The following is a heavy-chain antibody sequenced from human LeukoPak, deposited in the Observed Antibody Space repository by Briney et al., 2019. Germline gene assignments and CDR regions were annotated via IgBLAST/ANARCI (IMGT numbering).Heavy chain of an antibody. V-gene: IGHV3-23*01. CDR3: AMDDSSGYYSSYFDY. CDR2: ISGGVGST. CDR1: GFTFSSYG. Sequence: GGTLRLSCAASGFTFSSYGMSWVRQAPGKGLEWVSAISGGVGSTYYADSVKGRFTISRDNSKNTLYLQMNCLRAEDTAVYYCAMDDSSGYYSSYFDYWGQGTLVTVSS. J-gene: IGHJ4*02. D-gene: IGHD3-22*01.